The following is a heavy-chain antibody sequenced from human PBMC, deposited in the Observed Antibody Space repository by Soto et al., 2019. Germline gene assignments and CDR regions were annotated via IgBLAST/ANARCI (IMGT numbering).Heavy chain of an antibody. J-gene: IGHJ5*02. CDR1: GGSISSYY. D-gene: IGHD4-17*01. CDR3: ARGTVTGWFDP. Sequence: QVQLQESGPGLVKPSETLSLTCTVSGGSISSYYWSWIRQPPGKGLEWIGYIYYSGSTNYNPSLKSRVTISVDTSKNQFSLKLSSVTAVDTAVYYCARGTVTGWFDPWGQGTLVTVSS. CDR2: IYYSGST. V-gene: IGHV4-59*01.